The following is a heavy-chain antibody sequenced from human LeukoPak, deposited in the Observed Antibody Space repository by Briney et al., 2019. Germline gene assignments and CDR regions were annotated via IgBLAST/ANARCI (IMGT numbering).Heavy chain of an antibody. J-gene: IGHJ4*02. V-gene: IGHV1-69*01. Sequence: SVKVSCKASGGTFSSHAISWVRQAPGQGLEWMGGIIPIFGTANYAQKFQGRVTITADESTSTAYMELSSLRSEDTAVYYCARDIYYTRGYSYGTFDYWGQGTLVTVSS. D-gene: IGHD5-18*01. CDR3: ARDIYYTRGYSYGTFDY. CDR2: IIPIFGTA. CDR1: GGTFSSHA.